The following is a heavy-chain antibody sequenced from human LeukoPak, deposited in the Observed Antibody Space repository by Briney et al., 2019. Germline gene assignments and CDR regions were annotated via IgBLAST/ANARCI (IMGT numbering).Heavy chain of an antibody. J-gene: IGHJ4*02. D-gene: IGHD1-26*01. V-gene: IGHV3-74*01. CDR1: GFTFSSYW. CDR3: ARGGNSYSGSYLYFDY. CDR2: INSDGSST. Sequence: PGGSLRLSCAASGFTFSSYWMHWVRQAPGKGLVWVSRINSDGSSTSYADSVKGRFTISRDNAKNTLYLQMNSLRAEDTAVYYCARGGNSYSGSYLYFDYWGQGTLVTVSS.